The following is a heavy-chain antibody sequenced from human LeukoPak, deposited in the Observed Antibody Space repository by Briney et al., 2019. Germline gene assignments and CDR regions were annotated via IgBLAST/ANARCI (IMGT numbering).Heavy chain of an antibody. V-gene: IGHV3-15*01. D-gene: IGHD3-10*01. CDR2: IKSITYET. J-gene: IGHJ4*02. Sequence: GGSLRLSCAASGFIFTDAWMNWVRQAPGRGLEWVGRIKSITYETHYAAPVQGRFTISRDDSRSTLYLQMSSLRSDDTAVYYCDRHNEFFNWGQETPVTVSS. CDR1: GFIFTDAW. CDR3: DRHNEFFN.